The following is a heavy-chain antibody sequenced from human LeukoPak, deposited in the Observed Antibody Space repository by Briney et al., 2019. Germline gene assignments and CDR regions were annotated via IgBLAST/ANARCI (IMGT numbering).Heavy chain of an antibody. CDR2: IYYSGST. CDR3: ARTSLLWFGEWDY. Sequence: SQTLSLTCTVSGGSISSGGYYWSWIRRHPGRGLEWIGYIYYSGSTYYNPSLKSRVTISVDMSKNQFSLKLSSVTAADTAVYYCARTSLLWFGEWDYWGQGTLVTVSS. CDR1: GGSISSGGYY. J-gene: IGHJ4*02. D-gene: IGHD3-10*01. V-gene: IGHV4-31*03.